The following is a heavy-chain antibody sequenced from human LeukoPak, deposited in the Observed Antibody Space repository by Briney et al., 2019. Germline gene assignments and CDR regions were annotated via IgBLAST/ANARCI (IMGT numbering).Heavy chain of an antibody. J-gene: IGHJ4*02. CDR3: AKDRSAATDY. CDR2: ISGSGVST. CDR1: GFTFSSYA. V-gene: IGHV3-23*01. D-gene: IGHD2-15*01. Sequence: GGSLRLSCAASGFTFSSYAMSWVRQAPGKGLEWVSAISGSGVSTYYADSVKGRFTISRDNSKTTLYLEMNSLRAEDTAVYYCAKDRSAATDYWGQGTRVTVSS.